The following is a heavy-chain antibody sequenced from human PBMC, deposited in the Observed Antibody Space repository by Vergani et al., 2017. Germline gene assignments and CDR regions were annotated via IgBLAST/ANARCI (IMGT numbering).Heavy chain of an antibody. Sequence: QVQLVESGGGVVQPGRSLRLSCAASGFTFSSYGMHWVRQAPGKGLEWVAVISYDGSNKYYADSVKGRFTISRDNSKNTLYLQMKSLRAEDTAVYYCAKGGWYNYYYGMDVWGQGTTVTVSS. CDR2: ISYDGSNK. V-gene: IGHV3-30*18. D-gene: IGHD6-19*01. CDR1: GFTFSSYG. J-gene: IGHJ6*02. CDR3: AKGGWYNYYYGMDV.